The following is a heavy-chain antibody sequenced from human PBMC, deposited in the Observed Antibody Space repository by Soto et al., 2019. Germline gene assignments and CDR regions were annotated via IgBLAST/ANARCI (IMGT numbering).Heavy chain of an antibody. CDR1: GFTFSSYG. CDR2: IWYDGSNK. Sequence: GGSLRLSCAASGFTFSSYGMHWVRQAPGKGLEWVAVIWYDGSNKYYADSVKGRFTISRDNSKNTLYLQMNSLRAEDTAVYYCAREASNYYYGRDGWGQGTTVTVSS. J-gene: IGHJ6*02. CDR3: AREASNYYYGRDG. V-gene: IGHV3-33*01.